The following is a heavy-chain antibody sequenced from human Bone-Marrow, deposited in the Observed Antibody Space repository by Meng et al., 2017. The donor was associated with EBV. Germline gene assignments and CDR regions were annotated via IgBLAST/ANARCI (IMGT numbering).Heavy chain of an antibody. CDR3: ARGLAVAGTSLYYFDY. CDR2: IYHSGST. CDR1: GGSIRSSNW. D-gene: IGHD6-19*01. Sequence: QRQGSGPGPVTPSGTLSLTCAVSGGSIRSSNWWSWVRQPPGKGLEWIGEIYHSGSTNYNPSLKSRVTISVDKSKNQFSLKLSSVTAADTAVYYCARGLAVAGTSLYYFDYWGQGTLVTVSS. V-gene: IGHV4-4*02. J-gene: IGHJ4*02.